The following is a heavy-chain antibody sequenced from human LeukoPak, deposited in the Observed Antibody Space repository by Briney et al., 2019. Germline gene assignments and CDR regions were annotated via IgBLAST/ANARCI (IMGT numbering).Heavy chain of an antibody. J-gene: IGHJ3*02. CDR1: GFTLSSYW. D-gene: IGHD1-26*01. Sequence: GGSLRLSCAASGFTLSSYWMSWVRQAPGKGLEWVANIKQDGSETYYADSVKGRFIISRDNSKNTLYLQMNSLRAEDTAVYYCARELGRVGAFDIWGQGTMVPVSS. CDR2: IKQDGSET. V-gene: IGHV3-7*01. CDR3: ARELGRVGAFDI.